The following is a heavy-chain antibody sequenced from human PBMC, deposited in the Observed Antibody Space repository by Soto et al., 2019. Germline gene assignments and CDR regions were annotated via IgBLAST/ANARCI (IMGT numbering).Heavy chain of an antibody. J-gene: IGHJ4*02. CDR2: ISYDGSNK. CDR1: GFTFSSYG. V-gene: IGHV3-30*18. D-gene: IGHD5-12*01. Sequence: QVQLVESGGGVVQPGRSLRLSCAASGFTFSSYGMHWVRQAPGKGLEWVAVISYDGSNKYYADSVKGRFTISRDNSKNTLYLQMNSLRAEDTAVYYCAKKRLGGDDFSDYWGQGTLVTVSS. CDR3: AKKRLGGDDFSDY.